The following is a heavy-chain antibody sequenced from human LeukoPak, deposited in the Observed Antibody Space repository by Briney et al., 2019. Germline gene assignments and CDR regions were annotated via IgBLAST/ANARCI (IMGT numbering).Heavy chain of an antibody. Sequence: PGGSLRLSCAASGFTVSSNYMSWVRQAPGKGLEWVSVIYSGGSTYYADSVKGRFTISRDNSKNTLCLQMNSLRAEDTAVYYCARPGGYYGSGSYLHYWGQGTLVTVSS. D-gene: IGHD3-10*01. V-gene: IGHV3-53*01. CDR3: ARPGGYYGSGSYLHY. CDR2: IYSGGST. CDR1: GFTVSSNY. J-gene: IGHJ4*02.